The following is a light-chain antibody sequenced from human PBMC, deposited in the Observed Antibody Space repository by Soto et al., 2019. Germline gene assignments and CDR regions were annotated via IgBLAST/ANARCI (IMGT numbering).Light chain of an antibody. CDR3: SSYTSSSSLGV. CDR2: DVS. Sequence: QSVLTQPAFLSGSPGQSITISCTGTSSDVGGYNFVSWYQQHPGKAPKLMIYDVSNRPSGVSTRFSGSKSGNTASLTISGLQSEDEAEYYCSSYTSSSSLGVFGGGTKVTVL. J-gene: IGLJ2*01. CDR1: SSDVGGYNF. V-gene: IGLV2-14*01.